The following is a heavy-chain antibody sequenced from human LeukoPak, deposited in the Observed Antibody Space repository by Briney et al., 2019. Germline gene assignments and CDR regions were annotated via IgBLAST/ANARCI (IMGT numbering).Heavy chain of an antibody. CDR2: IYYSGST. D-gene: IGHD5-18*01. J-gene: IGHJ4*02. Sequence: PSETLSLTCTVSGGSISSYYWSWIRQPPGKGLEWIGYIYYSGSTYYNPSLKSRVTISVDTSKNQFSLKLSSVTAADTAVYYCASHAADTAMDPVDYWGQGTLVTVSS. CDR3: ASHAADTAMDPVDY. V-gene: IGHV4-59*04. CDR1: GGSISSYY.